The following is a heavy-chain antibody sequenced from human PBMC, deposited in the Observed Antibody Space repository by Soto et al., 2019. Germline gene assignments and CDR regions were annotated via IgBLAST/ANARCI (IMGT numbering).Heavy chain of an antibody. D-gene: IGHD3-22*01. J-gene: IGHJ4*02. CDR1: GVSITNYY. CDR3: ARDLSSGYDSYYFDY. V-gene: IGHV4-59*12. Sequence: PSETLSLTCSVSGVSITNYYWTWIRHSPGKGLEWIGYVYHTGNTYYNPSLRSRVTISLDTSKNQFSLNLRSVTAADKAVYFCARDLSSGYDSYYFDYWGQGTLVTVSS. CDR2: VYHTGNT.